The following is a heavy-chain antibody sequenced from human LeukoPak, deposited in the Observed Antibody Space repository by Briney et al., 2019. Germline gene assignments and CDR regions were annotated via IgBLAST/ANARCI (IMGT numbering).Heavy chain of an antibody. CDR3: ARGEDYYDSSGYYWYY. CDR1: GGTFSSYA. V-gene: IGHV1-69*13. Sequence: GASVKVSCKASGGTFSSYAISWVRQAPGQGLEWMGGIIPIFGTANYAQKFQGRVTITADEPTSTAYMELSSLRSEDTAVYYCARGEDYYDSSGYYWYYWGQGTLVTVSS. D-gene: IGHD3-22*01. J-gene: IGHJ4*02. CDR2: IIPIFGTA.